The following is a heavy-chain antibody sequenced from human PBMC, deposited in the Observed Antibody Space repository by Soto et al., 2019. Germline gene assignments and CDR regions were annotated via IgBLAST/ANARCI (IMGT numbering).Heavy chain of an antibody. CDR3: ARATLGYCSGGSCYHTETYYYYYGMDV. Sequence: SVKVSCKASGGTFSSYAISWVRQAPGQGLEWMGGIIPIFGTANYAQKFQGRVTITADKSTSTAYMELSSLRSEDTAVYYCARATLGYCSGGSCYHTETYYYYYGMDVWGQGTTVTV. J-gene: IGHJ6*02. V-gene: IGHV1-69*06. CDR1: GGTFSSYA. CDR2: IIPIFGTA. D-gene: IGHD2-15*01.